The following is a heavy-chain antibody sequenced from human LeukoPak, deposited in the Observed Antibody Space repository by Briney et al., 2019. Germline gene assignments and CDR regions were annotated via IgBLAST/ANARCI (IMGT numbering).Heavy chain of an antibody. D-gene: IGHD3-22*01. V-gene: IGHV3-23*01. CDR3: AKDSNYYDTRGPFDY. CDR2: VSGSGGST. CDR1: GFTFTSYA. Sequence: PGGSLRLSCVASGFTFTSYAMSWVRQAPGKGLELLSSVSGSGGSTYYADSVKGRFTISRDNSKNTLYLQMNSLRAEDTAVYYCAKDSNYYDTRGPFDYWGQGTLVTVSS. J-gene: IGHJ4*02.